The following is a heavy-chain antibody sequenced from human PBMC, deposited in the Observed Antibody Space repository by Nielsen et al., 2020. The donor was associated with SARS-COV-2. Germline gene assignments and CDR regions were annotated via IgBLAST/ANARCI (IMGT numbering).Heavy chain of an antibody. CDR2: ISSSSSYI. CDR3: ARDRGSSSWTNYYYYYGMDV. V-gene: IGHV3-21*01. J-gene: IGHJ6*02. Sequence: GESLKISCAASGFTFSSYSMNWVRQAPGKGLEWVSSISSSSSYIYYADSVKGRFTISRDNAKNSLYLQMNSLRAEDTAVYYCARDRGSSSWTNYYYYYGMDVWGQGTTVTVSS. D-gene: IGHD6-13*01. CDR1: GFTFSSYS.